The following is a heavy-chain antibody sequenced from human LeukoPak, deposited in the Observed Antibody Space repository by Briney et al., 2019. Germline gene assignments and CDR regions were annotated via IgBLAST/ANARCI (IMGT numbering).Heavy chain of an antibody. J-gene: IGHJ5*02. CDR3: ARGEDSSGYRNWFDP. V-gene: IGHV3-30*02. CDR1: GFTFSSYC. D-gene: IGHD3-22*01. CDR2: IRYDGSNK. Sequence: PGGSLRLSCAASGFTFSSYCMHWVRQAPGKGLEWVAFIRYDGSNKYYADSVKGRFTISRDNSKNTLYLQMNRLRAEDTAVYYCARGEDSSGYRNWFDPWGQGTLVTVSS.